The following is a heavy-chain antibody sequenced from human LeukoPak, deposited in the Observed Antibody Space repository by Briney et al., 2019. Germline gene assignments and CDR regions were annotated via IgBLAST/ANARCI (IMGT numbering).Heavy chain of an antibody. D-gene: IGHD6-19*01. V-gene: IGHV4-34*01. CDR1: ARSFGSFY. Sequence: SQTLSLTRPVDARSFGSFYWSWDRQPARKVLEWIGEIHPSGSTNYNPSLKSRGTISVGTAKNQFSLKLSSVTAAYTAVYYCARLASAVAGRGDLDYWGQGTLVTVSS. CDR2: IHPSGST. CDR3: ARLASAVAGRGDLDY. J-gene: IGHJ4*02.